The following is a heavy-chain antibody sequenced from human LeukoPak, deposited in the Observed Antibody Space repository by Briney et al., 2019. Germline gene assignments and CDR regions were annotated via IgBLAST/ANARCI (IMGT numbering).Heavy chain of an antibody. CDR2: IYYSGST. V-gene: IGHV4-59*01. J-gene: IGHJ4*02. D-gene: IGHD6-6*01. CDR3: ARARPRSVYYLDY. Sequence: SETLSLTCTVSGGSISSYYWSWIRQPPGKGLEWIGYIYYSGSTNYNPSLKSRVTISVDTSKNQFSLKLSSVTAADTAVYYCARARPRSVYYLDYWGQGTLVTVSS. CDR1: GGSISSYY.